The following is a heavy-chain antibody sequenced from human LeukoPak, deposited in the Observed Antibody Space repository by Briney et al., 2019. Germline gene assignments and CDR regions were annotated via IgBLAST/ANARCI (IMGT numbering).Heavy chain of an antibody. J-gene: IGHJ4*02. Sequence: GESLKISCKGSGYSFTTYWIGWVRQLPGKGLEWMGIIYPGDSDTRYSPSFEGQVTISADKSISTAYLQWSSLKASDTAMYYCARSRRGYTRGDFDYWGQGTLVTASS. V-gene: IGHV5-51*01. CDR3: ARSRRGYTRGDFDY. D-gene: IGHD5-12*01. CDR2: IYPGDSDT. CDR1: GYSFTTYW.